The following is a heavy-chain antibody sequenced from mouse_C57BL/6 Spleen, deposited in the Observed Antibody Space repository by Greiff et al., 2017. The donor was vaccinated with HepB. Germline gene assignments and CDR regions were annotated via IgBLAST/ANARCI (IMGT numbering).Heavy chain of an antibody. V-gene: IGHV3-6*01. D-gene: IGHD1-1*01. CDR2: ISYDGSN. J-gene: IGHJ2*01. CDR1: GYSITSGYY. CDR3: ARLRSYFDY. Sequence: EVQLQESGPGLVKPSQSLSLTCSVTGYSITSGYYWNWIRQFPGNKLEWMGYISYDGSNNYNPSLKNRISITRDTSKNQFFLKFNSVTTEDTDTYYCARLRSYFDYWGQGTTLTVSS.